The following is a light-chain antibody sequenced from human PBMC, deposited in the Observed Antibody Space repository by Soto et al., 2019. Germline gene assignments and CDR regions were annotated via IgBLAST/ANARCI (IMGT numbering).Light chain of an antibody. V-gene: IGKV3-20*01. CDR2: GAS. J-gene: IGKJ1*01. Sequence: EIVLTQSPGTLSSSPGERGTLSCRASQTVSSSYLAWYQQKPGQAPRLLIYGASSRATGTPDRFSGSGSGTDFTLTISRLEPEDFAVYYCQKYGSSPWTFGQGTKVDIK. CDR3: QKYGSSPWT. CDR1: QTVSSSY.